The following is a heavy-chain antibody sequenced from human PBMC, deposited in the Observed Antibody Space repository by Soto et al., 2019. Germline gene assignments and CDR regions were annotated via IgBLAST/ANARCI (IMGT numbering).Heavy chain of an antibody. Sequence: QVQLQESGPGLVKPSGTLSLTCAVSGGSISSSNWWSWVRQPPGKGLEWIGESYHSGSTKYNPSLKSRVTIAVDKSKNQCSLKLSSVPAADTAVYYCARVSGSYYYGMDVWGQGTTVTVSS. V-gene: IGHV4-4*02. J-gene: IGHJ6*02. CDR3: ARVSGSYYYGMDV. CDR2: SYHSGST. CDR1: GGSISSSNW.